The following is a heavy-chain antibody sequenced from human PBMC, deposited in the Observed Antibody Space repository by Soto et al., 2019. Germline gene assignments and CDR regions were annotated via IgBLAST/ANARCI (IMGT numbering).Heavy chain of an antibody. V-gene: IGHV1-18*01. CDR3: ARDRWYQGYYGSGSAFDI. J-gene: IGHJ3*02. CDR2: ISAYNGNT. CDR1: GYTFTSYG. Sequence: ASVKVSCKASGYTFTSYGISWMRQAPGQGLEWMGWISAYNGNTNYAQKLQGRVTMTTDTSTSTAYMELRSLRSDDTAVYYCARDRWYQGYYGSGSAFDIWGQGTMVTVSS. D-gene: IGHD3-10*01.